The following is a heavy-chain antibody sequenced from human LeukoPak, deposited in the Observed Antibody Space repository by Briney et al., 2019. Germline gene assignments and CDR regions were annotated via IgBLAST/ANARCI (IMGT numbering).Heavy chain of an antibody. Sequence: GGSLRLSCAASGFTFSSYAMSWVRQAPGKGLEWVSAISGSGCCTYYADSVKGRFTISRDNAKNTLYLQMNSLRAEDTAVYYCAKIDGYSYGPDAFDIWGQGTMVTVSS. CDR1: GFTFSSYA. V-gene: IGHV3-23*01. CDR2: ISGSGCCT. J-gene: IGHJ3*02. CDR3: AKIDGYSYGPDAFDI. D-gene: IGHD5-18*01.